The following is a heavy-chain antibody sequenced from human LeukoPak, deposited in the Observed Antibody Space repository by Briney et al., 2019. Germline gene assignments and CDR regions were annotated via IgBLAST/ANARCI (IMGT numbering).Heavy chain of an antibody. Sequence: HTGGSLRLSCAASGFTFSSYAMSWVRQAPGKGLEWVSAISGSGGSTYYADSVKGRFTISRDNSKNTLYLQMNSLRADDTAIYYCASGTYYHQCDYWGQGTLVTVAS. CDR3: ASGTYYHQCDY. D-gene: IGHD1-26*01. J-gene: IGHJ4*02. CDR1: GFTFSSYA. CDR2: ISGSGGST. V-gene: IGHV3-23*01.